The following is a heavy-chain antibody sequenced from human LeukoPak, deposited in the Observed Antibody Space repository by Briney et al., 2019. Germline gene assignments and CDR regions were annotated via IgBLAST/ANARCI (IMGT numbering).Heavy chain of an antibody. CDR1: GFSFATHA. J-gene: IGHJ4*02. CDR3: AKDQDPHSYGSGSYAPFDY. V-gene: IGHV3-23*01. CDR2: ISGSGGST. D-gene: IGHD3-10*01. Sequence: GGSLRLSWVASGFSFATHAMGWVRQAPGKGLEWVSHISGSGGSTKYSGSVKGRFTISRDNSKNTLYLQINSLGADDTAVYYCAKDQDPHSYGSGSYAPFDYWGQGTLVTVSS.